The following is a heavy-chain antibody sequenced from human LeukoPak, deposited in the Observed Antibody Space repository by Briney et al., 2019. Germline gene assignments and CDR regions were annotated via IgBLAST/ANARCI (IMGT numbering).Heavy chain of an antibody. CDR3: ASLGYCSSTSCPMPYYYYGMDV. V-gene: IGHV1-69*04. CDR2: IIPILGIA. D-gene: IGHD2-2*01. Sequence: SVKVSCKASGGTFSSYAISWVRQAPGQGLEWMGRIIPILGIANYAQKFQGRVTITADKSTSTAYMELSSLRSEDTAVYYCASLGYCSSTSCPMPYYYYGMDVWGQGTTVTVSS. J-gene: IGHJ6*02. CDR1: GGTFSSYA.